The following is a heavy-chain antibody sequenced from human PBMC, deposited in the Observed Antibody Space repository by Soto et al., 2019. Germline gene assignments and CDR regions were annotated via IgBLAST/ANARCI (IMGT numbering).Heavy chain of an antibody. CDR2: ISGGDGSP. D-gene: IGHD6-19*01. V-gene: IGHV3-23*01. CDR1: GFTFRGYS. CDR3: AKWHTYNYGSLAFSGFDC. Sequence: GGSLRLSCAASGFTFRGYSMNWVRQAPGKGLEWVSAISGGDGSPSYADSVKGRFTISRDNSKNTLYLHMNSLRADDTAAYYCAKWHTYNYGSLAFSGFDCWGQGTQVTVSS. J-gene: IGHJ4*02.